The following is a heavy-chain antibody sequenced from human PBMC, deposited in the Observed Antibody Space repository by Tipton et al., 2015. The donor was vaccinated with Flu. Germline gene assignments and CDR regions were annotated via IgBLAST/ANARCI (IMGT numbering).Heavy chain of an antibody. CDR2: IFHSGNS. CDR3: ARRDYSNYVSEPKNWFDS. V-gene: IGHV4-38-2*01. D-gene: IGHD4-11*01. Sequence: TLSLTCAVSGYSIRSSSYYWGWIRQPPGKGLEWIGNIFHSGNSYHNPSLKSRVTMSIETSRNQFSLKLSSVTAADTAVYYCARRDYSNYVSEPKNWFDSWGQGVLVIVSS. J-gene: IGHJ5*01. CDR1: GYSIRSSSYY.